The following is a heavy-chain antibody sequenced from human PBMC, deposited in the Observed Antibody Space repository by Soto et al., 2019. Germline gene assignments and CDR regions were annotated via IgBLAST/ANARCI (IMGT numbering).Heavy chain of an antibody. D-gene: IGHD3-22*01. Sequence: QVQLQQWGAGLLKPSETLSLTCAVYGGSFSGYYWSWIRQPPGKGLEWIGEINHSGSTNYNPSLKSRVTISVDTSKNQFSLKLSSVTAADTAVYYCARGLRLYPKRHYYDSSGYYYWFDPWGQGTLVTVSS. CDR3: ARGLRLYPKRHYYDSSGYYYWFDP. CDR2: INHSGST. J-gene: IGHJ5*02. V-gene: IGHV4-34*01. CDR1: GGSFSGYY.